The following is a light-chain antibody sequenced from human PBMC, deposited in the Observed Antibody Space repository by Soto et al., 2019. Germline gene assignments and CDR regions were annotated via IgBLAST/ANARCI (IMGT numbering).Light chain of an antibody. Sequence: DIQMTQSPSTLSASVGDRVTITCRASQSISTWLAWYQQKPGKAPNLLIYKASTLEGGVPSRFSGSGSGTDFTLTISSLQPDDFATYYCQQYNNYSPRAFGQGTKVEIK. CDR1: QSISTW. CDR2: KAS. V-gene: IGKV1-5*03. J-gene: IGKJ1*01. CDR3: QQYNNYSPRA.